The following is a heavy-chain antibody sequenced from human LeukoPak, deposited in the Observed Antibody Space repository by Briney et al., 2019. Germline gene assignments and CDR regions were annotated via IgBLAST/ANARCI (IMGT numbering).Heavy chain of an antibody. D-gene: IGHD5-24*01. J-gene: IGHJ4*02. CDR1: GGSISSYY. CDR3: ARHGRDGYPASYFDY. V-gene: IGHV4-59*08. Sequence: PSETLSLTCTVSGGSISSYYWSWIRQPPGKGLEWIGYIYYSGSTNYNPSLKSRVTISVDTSKNQFSLKLSSVTAADTAVYYCARHGRDGYPASYFDYWGQGTLVTVSS. CDR2: IYYSGST.